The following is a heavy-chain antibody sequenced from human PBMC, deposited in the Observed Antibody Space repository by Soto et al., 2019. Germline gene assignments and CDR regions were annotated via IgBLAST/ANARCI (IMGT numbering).Heavy chain of an antibody. CDR3: AKYNEVQRNAFHV. V-gene: IGHV1-3*01. Sequence: QIRLVQSGAEVKEPGASVRVSCTASGYTFVYYAMYWVRQAPGQRLEVMGWINASNGHTKYSQEFQGRLTFTTDTSASTAYLELSSLRFEDTAVYFCAKYNEVQRNAFHVWGQGTMVTVSS. J-gene: IGHJ3*01. D-gene: IGHD1-20*01. CDR2: INASNGHT. CDR1: GYTFVYYA.